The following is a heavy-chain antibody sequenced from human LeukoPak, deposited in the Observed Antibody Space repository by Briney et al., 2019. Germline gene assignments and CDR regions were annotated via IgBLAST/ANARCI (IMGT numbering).Heavy chain of an antibody. CDR3: AREGYCSSTSCPTFDY. Sequence: PGGSLRLSCAASGFTFSSYSMNWVRQAPGKGLEWVSSISSSSSYIYYADSVKGRFTISRDNAKNSLYLQMNSLRAEDMAVYYCAREGYCSSTSCPTFDYWGQGTLVTVSS. CDR1: GFTFSSYS. V-gene: IGHV3-21*01. CDR2: ISSSSSYI. D-gene: IGHD2-2*01. J-gene: IGHJ4*02.